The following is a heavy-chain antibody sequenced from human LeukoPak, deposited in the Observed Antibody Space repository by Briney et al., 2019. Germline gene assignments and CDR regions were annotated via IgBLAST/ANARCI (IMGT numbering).Heavy chain of an antibody. V-gene: IGHV4-59*01. Sequence: SETLSLTCTVSGGSISSYYWSWIRQPPGKGLEWIGYIYYSGSTNYNPSLKSRVTISVDTSKNQFSLKLSSVTAADTAVYHCARENAVTMVRGVIIREVAWFDPWGQGTLVTVSS. D-gene: IGHD3-10*01. CDR3: ARENAVTMVRGVIIREVAWFDP. CDR2: IYYSGST. J-gene: IGHJ5*02. CDR1: GGSISSYY.